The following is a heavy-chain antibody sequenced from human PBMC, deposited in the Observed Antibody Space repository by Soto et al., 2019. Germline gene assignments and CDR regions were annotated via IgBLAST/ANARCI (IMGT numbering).Heavy chain of an antibody. CDR3: AKDQTDVTLFDY. J-gene: IGHJ4*02. D-gene: IGHD2-21*02. Sequence: EVQLLESGGGFVQPGGPLRLSFEALGFGFGGLAWAWFRRAPGKGLKWVSSISGRGVDTLYADPVKGRFTISRDNSRNTLYLQVNSLRAEDTAVYYCAKDQTDVTLFDYWGQGTLVTVSS. CDR2: ISGRGVDT. V-gene: IGHV3-23*01. CDR1: GFGFGGLA.